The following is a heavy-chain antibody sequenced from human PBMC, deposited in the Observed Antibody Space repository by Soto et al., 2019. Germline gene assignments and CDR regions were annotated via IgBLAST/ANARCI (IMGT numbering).Heavy chain of an antibody. Sequence: QVQLVESGGGVVQPGRSLRLSCAASGFTFSSYAMHWVRQAPGKGLEWVAVISYDGSNKYYADSVKGRFTISRDNSKNTLYLQMNSLRAEDTAVYYCAELGYIFGAWGQGTLVTVSS. J-gene: IGHJ4*02. CDR1: GFTFSSYA. D-gene: IGHD1-7*01. CDR2: ISYDGSNK. CDR3: AELGYIFGA. V-gene: IGHV3-30-3*01.